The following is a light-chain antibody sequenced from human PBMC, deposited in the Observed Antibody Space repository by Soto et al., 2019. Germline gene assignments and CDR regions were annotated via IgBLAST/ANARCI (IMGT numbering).Light chain of an antibody. CDR2: DVS. CDR1: SSDVGGYNY. Sequence: QSALTQPASVSGSPGQSITISCTGTSSDVGGYNYVSWYQQHPGKAPKVMIYDVSNRPSGVSNRFSGYKSGNTASLTISGLQAEDEADYYCSSYTSSSTHVVFGGGTKLTVL. J-gene: IGLJ2*01. V-gene: IGLV2-14*01. CDR3: SSYTSSSTHVV.